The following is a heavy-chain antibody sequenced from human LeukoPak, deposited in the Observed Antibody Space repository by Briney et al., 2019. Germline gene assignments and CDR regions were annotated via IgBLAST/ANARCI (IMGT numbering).Heavy chain of an antibody. J-gene: IGHJ4*02. CDR2: ISGSGGST. Sequence: GGALRLSCAASGFTFSDYYMSWVRQAPGKGLEWVSAISGSGGSTYYADSVKGRFTISRDNSKNTLYLQMNSLRAEDTAVYYCAKTDDILTGEPTKLDYWGQGTLVTVSS. CDR3: AKTDDILTGEPTKLDY. CDR1: GFTFSDYY. D-gene: IGHD3-9*01. V-gene: IGHV3-23*01.